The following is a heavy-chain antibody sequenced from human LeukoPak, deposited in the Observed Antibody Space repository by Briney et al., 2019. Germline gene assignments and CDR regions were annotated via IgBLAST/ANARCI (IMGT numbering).Heavy chain of an antibody. V-gene: IGHV1-2*02. Sequence: WASVKVSCKASGYTFTGYYMHWVRQAPGQEREWMGWINPNSYGTNYEQKFQEGVTMTRDTSISTAYMELSRLRSDDTAVYYCARGGRVTTVVTLLDYWGQGTLVTVSS. D-gene: IGHD4-23*01. CDR3: ARGGRVTTVVTLLDY. J-gene: IGHJ4*02. CDR1: GYTFTGYY. CDR2: INPNSYGT.